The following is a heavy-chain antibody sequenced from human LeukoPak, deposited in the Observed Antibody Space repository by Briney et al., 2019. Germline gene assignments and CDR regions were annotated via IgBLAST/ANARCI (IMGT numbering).Heavy chain of an antibody. J-gene: IGHJ4*02. D-gene: IGHD1-26*01. CDR3: TTRSGSYYY. V-gene: IGHV3-53*01. Sequence: GGSLRLSCAASGFIVSSNYMSWVRQAPGKGLKWVSVIHSGGDTYYADSVKGRFTISRDTSKNTLYLQVNSLRAEDTALYYCTTRSGSYYYWGQGTLVTVSS. CDR1: GFIVSSNY. CDR2: IHSGGDT.